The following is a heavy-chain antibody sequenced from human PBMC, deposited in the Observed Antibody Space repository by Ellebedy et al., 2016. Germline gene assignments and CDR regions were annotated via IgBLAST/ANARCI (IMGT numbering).Heavy chain of an antibody. D-gene: IGHD3-10*01. J-gene: IGHJ5*02. V-gene: IGHV3-23*01. CDR2: ISAGGEIT. CDR3: RPGHYSST. Sequence: GESLKISXTASGFTFSNYVMSWVRRAPGQGLEWVSTISAGGEITYFADSVRGRFTISRDNSKSTLYLQMDRLRAEDTAVYYCRPGHYSSTWGQGTLVTVSS. CDR1: GFTFSNYV.